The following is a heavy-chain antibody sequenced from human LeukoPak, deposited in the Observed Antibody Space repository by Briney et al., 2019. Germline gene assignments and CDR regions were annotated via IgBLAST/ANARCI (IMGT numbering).Heavy chain of an antibody. J-gene: IGHJ4*02. D-gene: IGHD5-24*01. CDR2: IYYSGST. Sequence: SETLSLTCTVSGGSISSYYRSWIRQPPGKGLEWIGYIYYSGSTNYNPSLKSRVTISVDTSKNQFSLKLSSVTAADTAVYYCARDSRDGYNQFDYWGRGTLVTVSS. V-gene: IGHV4-59*01. CDR1: GGSISSYY. CDR3: ARDSRDGYNQFDY.